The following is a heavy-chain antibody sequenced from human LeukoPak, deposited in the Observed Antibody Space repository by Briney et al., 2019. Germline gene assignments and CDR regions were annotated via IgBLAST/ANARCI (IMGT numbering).Heavy chain of an antibody. D-gene: IGHD6-13*01. CDR3: ASGPGIAAAASRFDP. Sequence: SVKVSCKASGGTFSSYTISWVRQAPGQELEWMGRIIPILGIANYAQKFQGRVTITADKSTSTAYMELSSLRSEDTAVYYCASGPGIAAAASRFDPWGQGTLVTVSS. V-gene: IGHV1-69*02. J-gene: IGHJ5*02. CDR2: IIPILGIA. CDR1: GGTFSSYT.